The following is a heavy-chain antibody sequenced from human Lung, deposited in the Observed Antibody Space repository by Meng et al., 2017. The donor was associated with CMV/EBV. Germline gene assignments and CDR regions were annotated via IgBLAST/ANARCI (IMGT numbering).Heavy chain of an antibody. CDR2: NSHSGTT. CDR1: GESLSGYY. CDR3: ARARRSSRSMEF. V-gene: IGHV4-34*01. Sequence: LXCAVYGESLSGYYWTWIRQLPGKGLEWIGENSHSGTTNYNPSLKRRVFISVDTSKNQLSLNLTPMTAADSAVYYCARARRSSRSMEFWGQGNPVTGAS. D-gene: IGHD3-10*01. J-gene: IGHJ6*02.